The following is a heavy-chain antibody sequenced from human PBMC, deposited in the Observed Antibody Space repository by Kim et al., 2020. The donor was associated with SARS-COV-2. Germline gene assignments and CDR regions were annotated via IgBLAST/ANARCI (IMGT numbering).Heavy chain of an antibody. D-gene: IGHD7-27*01. CDR2: IAYDRNT. CDR1: GFTLSYYG. J-gene: IGHJ5*02. V-gene: IGHV3-30*03. Sequence: GGSLRLSCAASGFTLSYYGMQWASQAPGKGLEWVAVIAYDRNTYYADSVKGRFTISRDNSENTLYLQMSTLRPEDTAVYYCARGGRHSLGNGDFSWGQGTLVTVSS. CDR3: ARGGRHSLGNGDFS.